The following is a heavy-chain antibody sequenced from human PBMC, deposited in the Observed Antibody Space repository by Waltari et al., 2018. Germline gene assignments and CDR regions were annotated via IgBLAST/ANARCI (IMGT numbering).Heavy chain of an antibody. J-gene: IGHJ4*02. CDR1: GDPMHYKDF. Sequence: QLQLQESGPRLVQPSGTLSLTCAVYGDPMHYKDFWSWVLQSPGKGLEWIGQVHRSGRTNYNPSFASRVTMSIDTSKDQFSLQLTSATAADTAVYYCARDRGRGLYLDSWGQGILVTVS. CDR3: ARDRGRGLYLDS. D-gene: IGHD2-15*01. V-gene: IGHV4-4*02. CDR2: VHRSGRT.